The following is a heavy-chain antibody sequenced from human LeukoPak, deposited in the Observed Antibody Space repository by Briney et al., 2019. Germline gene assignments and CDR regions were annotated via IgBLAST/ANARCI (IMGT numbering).Heavy chain of an antibody. CDR1: GGSISSYY. Sequence: SETLSLTCTVSGGSISSYYWSWIRQPPGKGLEWIGYIYYSGSTNYNPSLKSRVTISVDTSKNQFSLKLSSVTAADTAVHYCARGIPAAVDEDIVATNFDYWGQGTLVTVSS. D-gene: IGHD5-12*01. CDR3: ARGIPAAVDEDIVATNFDY. CDR2: IYYSGST. V-gene: IGHV4-59*01. J-gene: IGHJ4*02.